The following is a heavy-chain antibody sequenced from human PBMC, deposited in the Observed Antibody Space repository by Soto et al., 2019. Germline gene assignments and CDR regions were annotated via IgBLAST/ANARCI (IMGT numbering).Heavy chain of an antibody. V-gene: IGHV1-69*13. CDR3: ARATTVTLRVIYGDYYYYYGMDV. D-gene: IGHD4-4*01. J-gene: IGHJ6*02. Sequence: SVKVSCKASGGTFSSYAISWVRQAPGQGLEWMGGFIPIFGTASYAQKFQGRVTITADEPTSTAYMELSSLRPEDTAVYYCARATTVTLRVIYGDYYYYYGMDVWGQGTTVTVSS. CDR2: FIPIFGTA. CDR1: GGTFSSYA.